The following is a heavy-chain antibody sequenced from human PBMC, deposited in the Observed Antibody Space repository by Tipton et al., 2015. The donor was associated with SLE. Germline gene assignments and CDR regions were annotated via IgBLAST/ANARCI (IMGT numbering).Heavy chain of an antibody. V-gene: IGHV1-18*01. CDR3: ARVLEEKGAVAPDKPWFDP. Sequence: QLVQSGAEVKKLGASVKVSCMPSGYTFTSYDISWVRQAPGQGLEWMGWISAYNGNTNYAQKLQGRVTMTTDTSTSTAYMELRSLRSDDSAVYYCARVLEEKGAVAPDKPWFDPWDQGTLVTVSS. CDR2: ISAYNGNT. J-gene: IGHJ5*02. CDR1: GYTFTSYD. D-gene: IGHD6-19*01.